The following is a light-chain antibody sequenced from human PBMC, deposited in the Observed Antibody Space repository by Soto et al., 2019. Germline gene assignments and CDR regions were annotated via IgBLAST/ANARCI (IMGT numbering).Light chain of an antibody. CDR1: SSDVGGYNY. Sequence: QSVPTQPASVSGSPGQSITISCTGTSSDVGGYNYVSWYQQHPGKAPKLMIYEVSNRPSGVSNRFSGSKSGNTASLTISGLQAEDEADYYCSSYTSTITYVFGSGTKVTV. CDR2: EVS. CDR3: SSYTSTITYV. V-gene: IGLV2-14*01. J-gene: IGLJ1*01.